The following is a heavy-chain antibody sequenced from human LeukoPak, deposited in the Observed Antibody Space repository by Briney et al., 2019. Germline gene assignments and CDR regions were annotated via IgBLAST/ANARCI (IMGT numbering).Heavy chain of an antibody. CDR1: GGSISSGSYY. CDR3: ARGQMYYYDSSGYYYFDY. CDR2: IYTSGST. V-gene: IGHV4-61*02. J-gene: IGHJ4*02. D-gene: IGHD3-22*01. Sequence: PSETLSLTCTVSGGSISSGSYYWSWIRQPAGKGLEWIGRIYTSGSTNYNPSLKSRVTISVDTSKNQFSLKLSSVTAADTAVYYCARGQMYYYDSSGYYYFDYWGQGTLVTVSS.